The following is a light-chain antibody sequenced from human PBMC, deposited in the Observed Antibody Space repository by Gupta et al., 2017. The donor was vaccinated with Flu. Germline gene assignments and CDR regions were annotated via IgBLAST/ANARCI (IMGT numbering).Light chain of an antibody. CDR3: AAWDDSLSGPV. CDR2: RND. J-gene: IGLJ3*02. Sequence: QSALTQPPSMSGTPGQTVTISCSGSSSNIGNNFGYWYQQLPGMAPKLLISRNDQRASGVPDRFSGSKSGTSASLAISGLRSEDEADYYCAAWDDSLSGPVFGGGTKLTVL. CDR1: SSNIGNNF. V-gene: IGLV1-47*01.